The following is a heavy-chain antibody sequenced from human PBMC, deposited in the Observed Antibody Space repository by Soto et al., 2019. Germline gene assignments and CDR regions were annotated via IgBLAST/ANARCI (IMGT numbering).Heavy chain of an antibody. CDR1: GFTFSSYS. J-gene: IGHJ6*03. Sequence: GGSLRLSCAASGFTFSSYSMNWVRQAPGKGLEWVSYISSSSSTIYYADSVKGRFTISRDNAKNSLYLQMNSLRAEDTAVYYCARALKASSSSWRNYYYYYMDVWGKGTTVTVSS. CDR2: ISSSSSTI. CDR3: ARALKASSSSWRNYYYYYMDV. D-gene: IGHD6-13*01. V-gene: IGHV3-48*01.